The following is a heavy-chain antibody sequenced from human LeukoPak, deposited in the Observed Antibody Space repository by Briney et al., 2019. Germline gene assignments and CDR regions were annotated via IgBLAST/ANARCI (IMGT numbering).Heavy chain of an antibody. Sequence: SETLSLTCTVSGGSISSYYWSWIRQPAGKGLEWIGRIYTSGSTNYNPSLKSRVTMSVDTSKSQFSLKLSSVTAADTAVYYCARDGRGYSYGYSYFDSWGQGTLVTVSS. J-gene: IGHJ4*02. CDR2: IYTSGST. V-gene: IGHV4-4*07. CDR3: ARDGRGYSYGYSYFDS. D-gene: IGHD5-18*01. CDR1: GGSISSYY.